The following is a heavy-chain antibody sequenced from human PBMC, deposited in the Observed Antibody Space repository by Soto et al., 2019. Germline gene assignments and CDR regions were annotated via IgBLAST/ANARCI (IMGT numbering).Heavy chain of an antibody. D-gene: IGHD3-3*01. CDR1: GYSFTSYG. CDR2: ISPYNGHT. CDR3: ARDVTIFPATHPRLENYGMDV. Sequence: QVQLVQSAGEVKKPGASVKVSCKASGYSFTSYGISWVRRAPGQGLEWMGWISPYNGHTQFVERFQGRVTMTTDTSTKTAYMELRNLRSDDTAHYYCARDVTIFPATHPRLENYGMDVWGQGTTVIVSS. J-gene: IGHJ6*02. V-gene: IGHV1-18*01.